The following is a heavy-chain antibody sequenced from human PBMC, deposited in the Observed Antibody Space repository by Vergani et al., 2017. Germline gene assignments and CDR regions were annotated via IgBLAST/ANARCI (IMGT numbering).Heavy chain of an antibody. J-gene: IGHJ4*02. Sequence: QVQLVESGGGVVQPGRSLRLSCAASGFTFSSYGMHWVRQAPGKGLEWVAVIWYDGSNKYYADSVKGRFTISRDNSKNTLYLQMNSLRAEDTAVYYCAKDPGDGYIALFDYWGQGTLVTVSS. CDR2: IWYDGSNK. D-gene: IGHD5-24*01. CDR3: AKDPGDGYIALFDY. V-gene: IGHV3-33*06. CDR1: GFTFSSYG.